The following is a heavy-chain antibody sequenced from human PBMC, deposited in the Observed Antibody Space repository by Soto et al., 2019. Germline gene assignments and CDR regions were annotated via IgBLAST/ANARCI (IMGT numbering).Heavy chain of an antibody. Sequence: EVQLLESGGGLVQPGGSLRLSCAASGFTFTNYAMRWVRQAPGKGLEWISTIGGSDGRTYYADSVKGRFTISKDNSKNTLYLQMNNLRAEDTAIYCCARRGSDYSYFDYWGQGTLVTVSS. CDR1: GFTFTNYA. CDR3: ARRGSDYSYFDY. D-gene: IGHD3-16*01. V-gene: IGHV3-23*01. J-gene: IGHJ4*02. CDR2: IGGSDGRT.